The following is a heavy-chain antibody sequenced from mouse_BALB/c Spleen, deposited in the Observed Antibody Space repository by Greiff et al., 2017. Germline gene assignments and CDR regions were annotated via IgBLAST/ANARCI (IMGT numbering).Heavy chain of an antibody. CDR3: AGNYVGFDY. D-gene: IGHD2-1*01. J-gene: IGHJ2*01. CDR2: ISYDGSN. Sequence: DVKLQESGPGLVKPSQSLSLTCSVTGYSITSGYYWNWIRQFPGNKLEWMGYISYDGSNNYNPSLKNRISITRDTSKNQFFLKLNSVTTEDTATYYCAGNYVGFDYWGQGTTLTVSS. V-gene: IGHV3-6*02. CDR1: GYSITSGYY.